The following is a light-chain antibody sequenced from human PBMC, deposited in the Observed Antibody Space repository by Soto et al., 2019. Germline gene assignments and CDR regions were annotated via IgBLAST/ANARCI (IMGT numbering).Light chain of an antibody. CDR2: AAS. V-gene: IGKV3D-15*01. CDR1: ETVRSN. Sequence: VMAQSPDTLSVSPGKRATLSCRASETVRSNLAWYQQKPGQAPRLLIYAASTRATGIPARFIGNGSGTEFTLTISSLQSEDFAVYYCQQYNNWWTFGQGTKVDIK. CDR3: QQYNNWWT. J-gene: IGKJ1*01.